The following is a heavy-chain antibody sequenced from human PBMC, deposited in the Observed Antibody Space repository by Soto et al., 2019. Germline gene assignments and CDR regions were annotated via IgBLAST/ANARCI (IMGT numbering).Heavy chain of an antibody. J-gene: IGHJ4*02. D-gene: IGHD6-19*01. CDR2: INVGNGNT. CDR1: GYSFTTYA. Sequence: QVQLVQSGAEVKKPGASVKISCKAPGYSFTTYAIHWVRQAPGQRLEWMGWINVGNGNTTYSQRFQGRVTITRDTSASTAYMELSSLRSEDTTVYYCTRGRAYTRSDVVFFRRQWAFWGQGPLVTVSS. CDR3: TRGRAYTRSDVVFFRRQWAF. V-gene: IGHV1-3*01.